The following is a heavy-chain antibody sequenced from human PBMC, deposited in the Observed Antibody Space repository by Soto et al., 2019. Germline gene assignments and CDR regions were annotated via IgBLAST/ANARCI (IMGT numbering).Heavy chain of an antibody. V-gene: IGHV3-72*01. J-gene: IGHJ4*02. Sequence: PGGSLRLSCAASGFTFSDHYMDWVRQAAGKGLEWVGRIKNKANSYNTEYAASVKGRFTISRDDPTNSLYLQMNSLKTEDTAVYYCARVLLGAATRYIDYWGQGTLLTVSS. CDR1: GFTFSDHY. D-gene: IGHD2-15*01. CDR2: IKNKANSYNT. CDR3: ARVLLGAATRYIDY.